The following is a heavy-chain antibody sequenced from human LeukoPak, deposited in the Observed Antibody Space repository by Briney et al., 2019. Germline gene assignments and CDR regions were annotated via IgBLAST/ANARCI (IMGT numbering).Heavy chain of an antibody. Sequence: GGSLRLSCAASGFTFSSHNMNWVRQAPMKGLEWVSSIGTDGSYIYYADSVQGRFTISRDNAKNSLYLQMNSLTAEDTAVYYCARDWCGGGSCYYFDHWGQGTLVTVSS. J-gene: IGHJ4*02. D-gene: IGHD2-15*01. CDR3: ARDWCGGGSCYYFDH. CDR2: IGTDGSYI. V-gene: IGHV3-21*01. CDR1: GFTFSSHN.